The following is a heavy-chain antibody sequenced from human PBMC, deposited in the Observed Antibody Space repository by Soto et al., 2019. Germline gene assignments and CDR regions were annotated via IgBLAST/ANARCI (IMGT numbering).Heavy chain of an antibody. CDR1: GGSISSYY. CDR3: AREGRLAYFDY. V-gene: IGHV4-59*01. Sequence: SETLSLTCTVSGGSISSYYWSWIRQPPGKGLEWIGYIYYSGSTNYNPSLKSRVTISVDTSKNQFSLKLSSVTAADTAVYYCAREGRLAYFDYWGQGTLVTVS. CDR2: IYYSGST. J-gene: IGHJ4*02.